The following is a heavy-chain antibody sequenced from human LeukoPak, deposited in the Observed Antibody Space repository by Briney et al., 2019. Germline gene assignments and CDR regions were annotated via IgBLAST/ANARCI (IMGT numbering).Heavy chain of an antibody. Sequence: SETLSLTCTVSDGSISRSTYYWSWIRQPPGKGLEWIGYIYYSGSTNYNPSLKSRVTISVDTSKNQFSLKLSSVTAADTAVYYCARVGVGATSYSYYYYYYMDVWGKGTTVTVSS. CDR2: IYYSGST. D-gene: IGHD1-26*01. CDR3: ARVGVGATSYSYYYYYYMDV. J-gene: IGHJ6*03. V-gene: IGHV4-61*01. CDR1: DGSISRSTYY.